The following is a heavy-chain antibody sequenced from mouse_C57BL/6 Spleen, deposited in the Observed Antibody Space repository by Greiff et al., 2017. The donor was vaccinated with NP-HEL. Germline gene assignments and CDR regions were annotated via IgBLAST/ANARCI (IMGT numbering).Heavy chain of an antibody. V-gene: IGHV1-55*01. CDR3: ARAPGDDGSSYAMDY. Sequence: VQLQQSGAELVKPGASVKMSCKASGYTFTSYWITWVKQRPGQGLEWIGDIYPGSGSTNYNEKFKSKATLTVDTSSSTAYMQLSSLTSEDSAVYYCARAPGDDGSSYAMDYWGQGTSVTVSS. CDR2: IYPGSGST. J-gene: IGHJ4*01. D-gene: IGHD1-1*01. CDR1: GYTFTSYW.